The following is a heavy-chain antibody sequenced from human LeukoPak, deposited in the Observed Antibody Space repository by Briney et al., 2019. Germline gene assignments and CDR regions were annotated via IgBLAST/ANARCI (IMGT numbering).Heavy chain of an antibody. D-gene: IGHD6-13*01. CDR1: GGSFSDHY. Sequence: TSSETLSLTCAVYGGSFSDHYWSWLRQPPGKGLQSIGEINHSGSTNYNPSLKSRVTISVDASKSQFSLKLSSVTAADTAVYYWARWEAAAHNNWFDPWGQGTVVTVSS. J-gene: IGHJ5*02. CDR3: ARWEAAAHNNWFDP. CDR2: INHSGST. V-gene: IGHV4-34*01.